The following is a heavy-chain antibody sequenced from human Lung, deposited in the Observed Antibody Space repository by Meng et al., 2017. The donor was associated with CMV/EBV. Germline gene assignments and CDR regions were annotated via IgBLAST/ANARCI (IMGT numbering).Heavy chain of an antibody. D-gene: IGHD2-2*01. CDR3: ARNGYCSSTSCYRYGMDV. CDR2: INPNSGGT. V-gene: IGHV1-2*02. Sequence: ASXXVSXKASGYTFTGYYMHWVRQAPGQGLEWMGWINPNSGGTNYAQKFQGRVTMTRDTSISTAYMELSRLRSDDTAVYYRARNGYCSSTSCYRYGMDVWGQGTTVTVSS. J-gene: IGHJ6*02. CDR1: GYTFTGYY.